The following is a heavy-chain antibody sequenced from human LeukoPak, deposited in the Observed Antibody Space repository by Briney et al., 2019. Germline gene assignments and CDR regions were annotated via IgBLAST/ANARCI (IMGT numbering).Heavy chain of an antibody. CDR1: GFTFSSYS. CDR3: AKGNSGSLRYFDWLFRY. J-gene: IGHJ4*02. D-gene: IGHD3-9*01. V-gene: IGHV3-21*01. Sequence: PGGSLRLSCAASGFTFSSYSMNWVRQAPGKGLEWVSSISSSSSYIYYADSVKGRFTISRDNSKNTLYLQMNSLRAEDTAVYYCAKGNSGSLRYFDWLFRYWGQGTLVTVSS. CDR2: ISSSSSYI.